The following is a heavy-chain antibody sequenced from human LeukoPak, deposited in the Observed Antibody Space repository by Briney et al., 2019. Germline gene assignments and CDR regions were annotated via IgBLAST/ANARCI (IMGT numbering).Heavy chain of an antibody. CDR1: GFTFSRST. Sequence: GGSLRLSCVASGFTFSRSTMDWVRRAPGKGLEWVSSISGTSGYMYYADSVKGRFTISRDNTKNSLYLQLNSLRVEDTAVYYCAKDLYRRQHLGLFDSWGQGTLVTVSS. CDR2: ISGTSGYM. CDR3: AKDLYRRQHLGLFDS. V-gene: IGHV3-21*01. J-gene: IGHJ4*02. D-gene: IGHD6-13*01.